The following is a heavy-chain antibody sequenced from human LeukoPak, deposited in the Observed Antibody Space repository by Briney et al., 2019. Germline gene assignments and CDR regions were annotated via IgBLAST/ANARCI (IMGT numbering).Heavy chain of an antibody. Sequence: SETLSPTCTVSGGSISSYYWSWIRQPPGKGLEWIGYIYYSGSTNYNPSLKSRVTISVDTSKNQFSLKLSSVTAADTAVYYCASIYSGYPLHWGQGTLVTVSS. J-gene: IGHJ4*02. CDR3: ASIYSGYPLH. V-gene: IGHV4-59*08. D-gene: IGHD3-22*01. CDR2: IYYSGST. CDR1: GGSISSYY.